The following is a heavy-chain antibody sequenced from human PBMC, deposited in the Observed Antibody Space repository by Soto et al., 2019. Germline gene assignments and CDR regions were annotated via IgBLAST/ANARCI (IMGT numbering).Heavy chain of an antibody. CDR2: IYSSGST. D-gene: IGHD3-3*01. CDR1: GGAISGYY. J-gene: IGHJ5*02. Sequence: SETLSLTCTVTGGAISGYYWTWIRQSDGEGLEWIGRIYSSGSTNYNPSLKSRVTISLDTSMNYFSLRLSSVTAADTAVYYCARGQRFSDWFDPWGQGTLVTVSS. CDR3: ARGQRFSDWFDP. V-gene: IGHV4-4*07.